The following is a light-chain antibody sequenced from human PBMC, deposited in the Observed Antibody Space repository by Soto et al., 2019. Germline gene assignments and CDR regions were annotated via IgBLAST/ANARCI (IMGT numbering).Light chain of an antibody. CDR1: SSDVGFYKY. V-gene: IGLV2-8*01. J-gene: IGLJ2*01. CDR3: RSYAGNNNLL. CDR2: EVS. Sequence: QSALTQPPSASGSPGQSVTISCTGTSSDVGFYKYVSWYQHHPGKAPKLIIYEVSKRPSGVPDRFSGSKSGNTASLTVSGLQADDEADYYCRSYAGNNNLLFGGGTKLTVL.